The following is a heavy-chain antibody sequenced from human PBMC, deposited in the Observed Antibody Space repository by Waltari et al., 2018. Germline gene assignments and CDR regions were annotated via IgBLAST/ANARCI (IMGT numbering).Heavy chain of an antibody. CDR1: GFTFSSYS. CDR3: ARDFGGYYKNSDY. Sequence: EVQLVESGGALVQPGGSLRLSCTTSGFTFSSYSMNWVRQAPGKGLEWVSSISSSSSYIYYADSVKGRFTISRDNAKNSLYLQMNSLRAEDTAVYYCARDFGGYYKNSDYWGQGTLVTVSS. D-gene: IGHD3-22*01. V-gene: IGHV3-21*02. J-gene: IGHJ4*02. CDR2: ISSSSSYI.